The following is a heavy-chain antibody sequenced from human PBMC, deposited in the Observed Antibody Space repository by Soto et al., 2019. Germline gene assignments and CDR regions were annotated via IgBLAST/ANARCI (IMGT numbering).Heavy chain of an antibody. V-gene: IGHV4-59*12. CDR2: IHDSGSA. D-gene: IGHD6-19*01. J-gene: IGHJ5*02. Sequence: ETLSLTRPFSCSPIIGYYLTWIRQSPERALEWIGYIHDSGSANYNPSLNSRLTLSVDRSKSQFSMRLASVTAADTAVYYCARGVGGSGLNWFDPWGQGTLVTVSS. CDR1: CSPIIGYY. CDR3: ARGVGGSGLNWFDP.